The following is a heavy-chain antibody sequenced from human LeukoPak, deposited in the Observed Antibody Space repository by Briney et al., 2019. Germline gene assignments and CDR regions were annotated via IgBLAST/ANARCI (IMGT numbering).Heavy chain of an antibody. V-gene: IGHV1-2*02. Sequence: ASVTVSCKASGYTFTGYYMHWVRQAPGQGLEWMGWINPNSGGTNYARKFQGRVTMTRDTSISTAYMELSRLRSDDTAVYYCARGGLVGATSVLAYWGQGTLVTVSS. D-gene: IGHD1-26*01. CDR1: GYTFTGYY. J-gene: IGHJ4*02. CDR2: INPNSGGT. CDR3: ARGGLVGATSVLAY.